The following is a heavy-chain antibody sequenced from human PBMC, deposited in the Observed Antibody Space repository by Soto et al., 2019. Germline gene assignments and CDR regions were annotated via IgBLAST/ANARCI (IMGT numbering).Heavy chain of an antibody. J-gene: IGHJ6*02. CDR1: GFTFSDYY. CDR3: ARVISDSSGYYRPFYYYYGKDV. CDR2: ISSSGSTI. D-gene: IGHD3-22*01. V-gene: IGHV3-11*01. Sequence: QVQLVESGGGLVKPGGSLRLSCAASGFTFSDYYMSWIRQAPGKGLEWVSYISSSGSTIYYADSVKGRFTISRDNAKNSLYLQMNSLRAEDTAVYYCARVISDSSGYYRPFYYYYGKDVWSQGTTLTVSS.